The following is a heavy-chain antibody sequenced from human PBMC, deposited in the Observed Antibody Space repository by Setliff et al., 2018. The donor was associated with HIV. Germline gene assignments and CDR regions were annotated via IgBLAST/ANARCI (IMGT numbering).Heavy chain of an antibody. Sequence: KTSETLSLTCTVSDDSISSNYWSWIRQSAGKGLEWVGRIYTGGRTNYNPSLKGRVTTSVDTSKNQFSLRLRSVTAADTAVYYCARVSCSSWYSIPRNYYYSMDVWGEGTTVTVSS. V-gene: IGHV4-4*07. CDR3: ARVSCSSWYSIPRNYYYSMDV. D-gene: IGHD6-13*01. J-gene: IGHJ6*03. CDR2: IYTGGRT. CDR1: DDSISSNY.